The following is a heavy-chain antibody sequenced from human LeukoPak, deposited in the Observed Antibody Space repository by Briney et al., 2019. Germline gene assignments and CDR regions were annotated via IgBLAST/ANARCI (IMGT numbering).Heavy chain of an antibody. D-gene: IGHD3-10*01. V-gene: IGHV3-13*05. CDR3: ARGKAPSFWYFDL. Sequence: GGSLRLSCAASGFTSRSYDMHWVRQATGKGLEWVSGIGTAGDPYYAGSVKGRFTISGENAKNSLYLQMNSLRAGDTAVYYCARGKAPSFWYFDLWGRGTLVTVSS. CDR2: IGTAGDP. J-gene: IGHJ2*01. CDR1: GFTSRSYD.